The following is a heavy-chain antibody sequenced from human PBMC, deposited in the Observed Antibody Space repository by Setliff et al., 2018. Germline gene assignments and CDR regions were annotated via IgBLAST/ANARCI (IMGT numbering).Heavy chain of an antibody. Sequence: SVKVSCKASGDTFSTYALSWVRQAPGQGLEWMGGIIPLLETAKYAQKFQGRVTMTRDMSITTAYMELRSLRFDDTSLYYCVLYGPVLGTEWGQGTMVTVSS. CDR2: IIPLLETA. CDR3: VLYGPVLGTE. J-gene: IGHJ3*01. V-gene: IGHV1-69*05. CDR1: GDTFSTYA. D-gene: IGHD3-10*01.